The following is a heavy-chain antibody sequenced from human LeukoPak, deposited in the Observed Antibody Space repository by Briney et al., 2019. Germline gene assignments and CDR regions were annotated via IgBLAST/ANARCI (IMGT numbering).Heavy chain of an antibody. CDR1: GFTFSSYA. D-gene: IGHD5-18*01. Sequence: PGGSLRLSCAASGFTFSSYAMSWVRQAPGKGLEWVSAISGSGGSTYYADSVKGRFTISRDNSKNTLYLQMNSLRAEDTAVYYCAKVRTLQLWLQGKYYFDYWGQGTLVTVSS. V-gene: IGHV3-23*01. CDR2: ISGSGGST. CDR3: AKVRTLQLWLQGKYYFDY. J-gene: IGHJ4*02.